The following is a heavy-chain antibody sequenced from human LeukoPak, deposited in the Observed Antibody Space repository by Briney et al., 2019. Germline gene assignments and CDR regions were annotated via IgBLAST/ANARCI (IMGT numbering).Heavy chain of an antibody. V-gene: IGHV3-7*01. Sequence: GGSLRLSCAASRFTFSSYWMSWVRQAPGKGLECVANIKQDGSEKFHVDSVKGRFTISRDNAKNSLYLQMNSLRAEDTAVYYCARAGLDYGDYYYYYGMDVWGQGTTVTASS. J-gene: IGHJ6*02. CDR2: IKQDGSEK. D-gene: IGHD4-17*01. CDR3: ARAGLDYGDYYYYYGMDV. CDR1: RFTFSSYW.